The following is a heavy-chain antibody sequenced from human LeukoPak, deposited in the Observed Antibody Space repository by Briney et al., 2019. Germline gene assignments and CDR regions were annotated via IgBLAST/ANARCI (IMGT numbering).Heavy chain of an antibody. CDR2: ISYDGSNK. CDR1: GFTFSSYA. D-gene: IGHD7-27*01. J-gene: IGHJ4*01. Sequence: QAGRSLRLSCAASGFTFSSYAMHWVRQAPGKGVEWVAVISYDGSNKYYADCVKGRFTISRDNSKNTVYVQMNSLRGEDRSVYYCAKPQCGDGAIDYGGQGSLVTV. V-gene: IGHV3-30-3*02. CDR3: AKPQCGDGAIDY.